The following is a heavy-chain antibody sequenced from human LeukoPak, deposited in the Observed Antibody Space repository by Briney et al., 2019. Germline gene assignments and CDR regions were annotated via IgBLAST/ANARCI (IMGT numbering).Heavy chain of an antibody. CDR3: ARAVGYSSSLDH. D-gene: IGHD6-6*01. CDR1: GFTFSSYG. CDR2: IWYDGSNK. Sequence: HTGGSLRLSCAASGFTFSSYGMHWVRQAPGKGLEWVAVIWYDGSNKYYADSVKGRFTISRDNSKNTLYLQMNSLRAEDTAVYYCARAVGYSSSLDHWGQGTLVTVSS. V-gene: IGHV3-33*01. J-gene: IGHJ4*02.